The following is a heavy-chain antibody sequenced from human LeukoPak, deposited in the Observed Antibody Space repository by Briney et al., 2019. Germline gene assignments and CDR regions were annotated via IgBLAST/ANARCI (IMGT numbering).Heavy chain of an antibody. V-gene: IGHV4-39*07. Sequence: PSETLSLTCTVSGGSISSSSYYWGWIRQPPGKGLEWIGSIYHSGSTYYNPSLKSRVTISVDTSKNQFSLKLSSVTAADTAVYYCASGMITFGGVNDYWGQGTLVTVSS. CDR1: GGSISSSSYY. CDR2: IYHSGST. J-gene: IGHJ4*02. CDR3: ASGMITFGGVNDY. D-gene: IGHD3-16*01.